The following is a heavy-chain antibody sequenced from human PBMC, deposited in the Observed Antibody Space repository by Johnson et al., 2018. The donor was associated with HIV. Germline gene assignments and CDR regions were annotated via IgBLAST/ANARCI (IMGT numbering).Heavy chain of an antibody. D-gene: IGHD3-10*01. CDR1: RFTFDDYA. Sequence: VQLVESGGGLVQPGRSLRLSCAASRFTFDDYAMHWVRQTPGKGLEWVSGISWNSGSIGYADSVKGRFTISRDNAKNSLYLQMNSLRAEDTALYYCARSYYYFNDAFDIWGQGTMVTVSS. CDR2: ISWNSGSI. CDR3: ARSYYYFNDAFDI. V-gene: IGHV3-9*01. J-gene: IGHJ3*02.